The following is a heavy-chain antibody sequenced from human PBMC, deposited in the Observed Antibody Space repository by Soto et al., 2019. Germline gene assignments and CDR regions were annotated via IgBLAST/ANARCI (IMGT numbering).Heavy chain of an antibody. CDR1: GFTFSSYG. CDR3: AKDVGANSYYYYGMDV. J-gene: IGHJ6*02. Sequence: GGSLRLSCAASGFTFSSYGMRWVRQAPGKGLEWVAVISYDGSNKYYADSVKGRFTISRDNSKNTLYLQMNSLRAEDTAVYYCAKDVGANSYYYYGMDVWGQGTTVTVSS. V-gene: IGHV3-30*18. D-gene: IGHD1-26*01. CDR2: ISYDGSNK.